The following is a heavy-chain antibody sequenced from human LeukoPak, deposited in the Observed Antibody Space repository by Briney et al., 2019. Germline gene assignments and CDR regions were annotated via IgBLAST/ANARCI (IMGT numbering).Heavy chain of an antibody. CDR2: FDPEDGET. V-gene: IGHV1-24*01. D-gene: IGHD4-23*01. CDR1: GYTLTELS. J-gene: IGHJ5*02. Sequence: ASVKVSCKVSGYTLTELSMHWVREAPGKGLEWMGGFDPEDGETIYAQKFQGRVTMTEDTSTDKAYMELSSLRSEDTAVYYCARDNSVEDTAWWFDPWGQGTLVTVSS. CDR3: ARDNSVEDTAWWFDP.